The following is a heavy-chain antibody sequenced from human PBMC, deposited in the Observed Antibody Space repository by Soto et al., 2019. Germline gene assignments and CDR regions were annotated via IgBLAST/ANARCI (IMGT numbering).Heavy chain of an antibody. CDR3: AFSYHCDY. CDR1: GFTFTTYA. CDR2: VGRSGDDT. J-gene: IGHJ4*02. V-gene: IGHV3-23*01. Sequence: EVQLLESGGDLVQPGGSLRLSCVASGFTFTTYAMSWVRQAPDKGLEWVSSVGRSGDDTYYADSVKGRLTISRDNSKYTLYLQMNSLRGEDTAVYYCAFSYHCDYWGQGTLVTVSS.